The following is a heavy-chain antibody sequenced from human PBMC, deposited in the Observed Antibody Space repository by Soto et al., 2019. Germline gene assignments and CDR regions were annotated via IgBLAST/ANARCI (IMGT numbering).Heavy chain of an antibody. Sequence: EVQLVESGGGLVQPGGSLRLSCVVSGITFSTYRMHWVRQAPEKGLVWVSHIKSDGTVTHYTDSVRGRFIISRDNAKNTLFLQMNSLRAEDTAVYYCARENYDFWSGYYLDYWGQGTLVTVSS. CDR1: GITFSTYR. CDR3: ARENYDFWSGYYLDY. CDR2: IKSDGTVT. J-gene: IGHJ4*02. D-gene: IGHD3-3*01. V-gene: IGHV3-74*01.